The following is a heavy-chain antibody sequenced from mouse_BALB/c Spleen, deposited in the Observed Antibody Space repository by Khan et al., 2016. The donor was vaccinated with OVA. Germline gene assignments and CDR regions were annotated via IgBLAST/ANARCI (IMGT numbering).Heavy chain of an antibody. Sequence: EVELVESGGGLVKPGGSLKISCAASGFAFISYDMSWVRQTPEKRLEWVATISSGGSYSYYPDSVKGRFTISRDIDRKTLYLQMSSLRSEDTAFYYCARPSYYDNPWLTYWGQGTLVTVSA. D-gene: IGHD2-10*01. CDR3: ARPSYYDNPWLTY. V-gene: IGHV5-9*02. J-gene: IGHJ3*01. CDR2: ISSGGSYS. CDR1: GFAFISYD.